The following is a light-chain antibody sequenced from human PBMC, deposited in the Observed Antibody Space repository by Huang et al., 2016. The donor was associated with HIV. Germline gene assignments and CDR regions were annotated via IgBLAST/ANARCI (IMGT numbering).Light chain of an antibody. Sequence: EIVLTQSPATLSLSPGERATLSCRASQHISGYLAWYQQKPGQAPRLLIDDASIRATGIPGRFSGSGSGTDCTFSISSLEPEDFAFYYCQQHTGWPLTFGGGTKVEIK. V-gene: IGKV3-11*01. CDR3: QQHTGWPLT. CDR1: QHISGY. J-gene: IGKJ4*02. CDR2: DAS.